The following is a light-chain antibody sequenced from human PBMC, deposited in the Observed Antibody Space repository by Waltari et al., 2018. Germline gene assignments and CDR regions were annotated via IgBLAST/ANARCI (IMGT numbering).Light chain of an antibody. V-gene: IGLV2-8*01. Sequence: QSALTQPPSASGSPGQSVTISSTGASSDIGAVSWYHHHPGKAPKLMISDVTKRPSGVPDRFSGSGSGNTASLTVSGLQPEDEADYYCTSDAGSNSNSFYVFGTGTKVTVL. J-gene: IGLJ1*01. CDR2: DVT. CDR1: SSDIGA. CDR3: TSDAGSNSNSFYV.